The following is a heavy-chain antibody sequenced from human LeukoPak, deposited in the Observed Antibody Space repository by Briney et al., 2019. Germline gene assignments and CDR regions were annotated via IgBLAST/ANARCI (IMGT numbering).Heavy chain of an antibody. CDR1: GVSISSNTFS. J-gene: IGHJ4*02. D-gene: IGHD3-16*01. CDR3: PTVGDYIWGSYNDY. Sequence: PSETLSLTCNVSGVSISSNTFSWGWIRQPPRKGLEWIGNIYYTGSTYYNPSLTSRVTISIDTSRNQFSLHLSSVTAADTAVYYCPTVGDYIWGSYNDYWGQGTLVTVSS. V-gene: IGHV4-39*07. CDR2: IYYTGST.